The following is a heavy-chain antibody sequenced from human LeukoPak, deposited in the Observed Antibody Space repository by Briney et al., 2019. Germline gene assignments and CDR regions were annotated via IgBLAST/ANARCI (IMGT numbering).Heavy chain of an antibody. Sequence: GGSLRLSCAASGFTFDDYAMHWVRQAPGKGLEWVSSISSSSSYIYYADSVKGRFTISRDNAKNSLYLQMNSLRAEDTAVYYCARDVVAFGGVIVIPDYYYYMDVWGKGTTVTASS. CDR1: GFTFDDYA. CDR2: ISSSSSYI. CDR3: ARDVVAFGGVIVIPDYYYYMDV. V-gene: IGHV3-21*01. D-gene: IGHD3-16*02. J-gene: IGHJ6*03.